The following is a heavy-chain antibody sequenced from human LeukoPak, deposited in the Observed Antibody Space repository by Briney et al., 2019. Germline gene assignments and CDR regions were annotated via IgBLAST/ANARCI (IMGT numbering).Heavy chain of an antibody. CDR3: AKDLTDGSGSYFEGDAFDI. CDR1: GFTFRSYA. V-gene: IGHV3-23*01. J-gene: IGHJ3*02. Sequence: PGGSLRLSCAASGFTFRSYAMSWVRQAPGKGLEWVSAISGSGGSTYYADSVKGRFTISRDNSKNTLYLQMNSLRAEDTAVYYCAKDLTDGSGSYFEGDAFDIWGQGTMVTVSS. D-gene: IGHD3-10*01. CDR2: ISGSGGST.